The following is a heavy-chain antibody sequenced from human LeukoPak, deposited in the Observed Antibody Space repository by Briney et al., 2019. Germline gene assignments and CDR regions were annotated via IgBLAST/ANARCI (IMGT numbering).Heavy chain of an antibody. CDR3: ARTRFGYYYYYDMDV. J-gene: IGHJ6*02. D-gene: IGHD3-16*01. Sequence: GASVKVSCKTSGYTFTSYAMHWVRQAPGQRLEWMGWINAGNGDTKYSQKFQGRVTITRDTSASTAYMELSSLRSEDTAIFYCARTRFGYYYYYDMDVRGQGTTVTVSS. CDR2: INAGNGDT. CDR1: GYTFTSYA. V-gene: IGHV1-3*01.